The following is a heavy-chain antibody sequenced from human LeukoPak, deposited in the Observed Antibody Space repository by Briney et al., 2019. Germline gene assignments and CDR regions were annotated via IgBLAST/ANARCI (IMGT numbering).Heavy chain of an antibody. CDR1: GYTFTSYY. CDR3: ARDPSGVRFDY. CDR2: INPSGGST. J-gene: IGHJ4*02. Sequence: ASVKVSCKASGYTFTSYYLHWVRQAPGRGLEWMGIINPSGGSTSYAQKFQGRVTMTRDMSTSTVYMELSSLRSEDTAVYYCARDPSGVRFDYWGQGTLVTVSS. D-gene: IGHD7-27*01. V-gene: IGHV1-46*01.